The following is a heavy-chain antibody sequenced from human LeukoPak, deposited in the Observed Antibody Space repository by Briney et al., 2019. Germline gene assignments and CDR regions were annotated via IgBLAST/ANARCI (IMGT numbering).Heavy chain of an antibody. CDR3: ANQERRTGYYFDN. D-gene: IGHD5-24*01. Sequence: PGGSLRLSCAASGFTFSSYAMSWVRRAPGKGLEWVSSISSSGGSTYYADSVKGRFTVSRDNSKNTLYLEMSSLRAEDTAVYYCANQERRTGYYFDNWGQGTLVTVSS. CDR2: ISSSGGST. J-gene: IGHJ4*02. CDR1: GFTFSSYA. V-gene: IGHV3-23*01.